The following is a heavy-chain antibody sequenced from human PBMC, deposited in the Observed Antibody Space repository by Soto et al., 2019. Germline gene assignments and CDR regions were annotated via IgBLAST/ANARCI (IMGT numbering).Heavy chain of an antibody. CDR3: ARGDISSGYYV. CDR2: INHRGST. D-gene: IGHD3-3*01. CDR1: GGSFRGYY. Sequence: QVQLQQWGAGLLKPSETLSLTCAVYGGSFRGYYWSWIRQPPGKGLEWIGEINHRGSTNYNPSLKSRVTISVDTSKNQFSLKLSSVTAADTSVYYCARGDISSGYYVWGQGTLVTVSS. J-gene: IGHJ4*02. V-gene: IGHV4-34*01.